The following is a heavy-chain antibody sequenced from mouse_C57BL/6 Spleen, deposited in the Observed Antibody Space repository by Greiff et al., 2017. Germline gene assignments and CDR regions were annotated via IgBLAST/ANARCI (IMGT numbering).Heavy chain of an antibody. Sequence: QVQLKQPGAELVKPGASVKLSCKASGYTFTSYWMHWVKQRPGQGLEWIGMIHPNSGSTNYNEKFKSKATLTVDKSSSTAYMQLSSLTSEDSAVYYCARGEGYDYDGAFAYWGQGTLVTVSA. CDR2: IHPNSGST. J-gene: IGHJ3*01. CDR1: GYTFTSYW. CDR3: ARGEGYDYDGAFAY. V-gene: IGHV1-64*01. D-gene: IGHD2-4*01.